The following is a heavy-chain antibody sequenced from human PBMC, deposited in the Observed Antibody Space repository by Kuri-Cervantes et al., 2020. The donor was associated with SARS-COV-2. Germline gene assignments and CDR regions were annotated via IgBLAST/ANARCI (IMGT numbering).Heavy chain of an antibody. V-gene: IGHV1-24*01. D-gene: IGHD3-3*01. J-gene: IGHJ3*02. Sequence: ASVKVSCKVSGYFLAESSIHWVRQAPGRGLEWMGRFDPDDAETNYAQDFRGRVTMTEDTSTDTAYMELRSLRSEDTAVYYCASEGCFGVVTYAFEIWGQGTVVTVSS. CDR3: ASEGCFGVVTYAFEI. CDR1: GYFLAESS. CDR2: FDPDDAET.